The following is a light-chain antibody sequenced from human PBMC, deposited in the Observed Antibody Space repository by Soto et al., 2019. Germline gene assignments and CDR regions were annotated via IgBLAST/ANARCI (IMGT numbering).Light chain of an antibody. CDR1: QSIRNY. Sequence: DSQMTQSPSSLSASVGDRVTITCRASQSIRNYLNWYQQKPQKAPNLLIYTAARLQSGVPSRFKSSGSGTDFTLIISNLQPEYFATYYCQQRYITPPITFGQGTRLEIK. CDR2: TAA. V-gene: IGKV1-39*01. J-gene: IGKJ5*01. CDR3: QQRYITPPIT.